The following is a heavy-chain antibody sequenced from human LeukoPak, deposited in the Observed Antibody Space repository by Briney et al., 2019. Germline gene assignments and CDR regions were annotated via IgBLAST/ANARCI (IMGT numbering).Heavy chain of an antibody. CDR2: ISSSSFKI. J-gene: IGHJ6*03. CDR1: ELTFVRYA. D-gene: IGHD6-13*01. CDR3: VRDPSYGSSWYYYMDV. Sequence: GGSLRFSCAASELTFVRYAMNWFRQAPGKGRDGVSYISSSSFKIGYADSVKGRFTISRDNSKNSLYLQMDSLRVEDTAVYYCVRDPSYGSSWYYYMDVWGKGTTVTVSS. V-gene: IGHV3-48*04.